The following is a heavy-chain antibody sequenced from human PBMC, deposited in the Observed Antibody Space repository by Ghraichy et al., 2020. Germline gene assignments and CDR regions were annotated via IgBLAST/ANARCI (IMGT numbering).Heavy chain of an antibody. CDR3: ARSRGSGWYVDYYYYGMDV. D-gene: IGHD6-19*01. CDR2: IYYSGST. CDR1: GGSISSYY. J-gene: IGHJ6*02. Sequence: SETLSLTCTVSGGSISSYYWSWIRQPPGKGLEWIRYIYYSGSTNYNPSLKSRVTISVDTSKNQFSLKLSSVTAADTAVYYCARSRGSGWYVDYYYYGMDVWGQGTTVTVSS. V-gene: IGHV4-59*01.